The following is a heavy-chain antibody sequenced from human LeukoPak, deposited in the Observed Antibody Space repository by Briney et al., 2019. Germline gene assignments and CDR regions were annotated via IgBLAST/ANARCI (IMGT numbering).Heavy chain of an antibody. J-gene: IGHJ4*02. V-gene: IGHV3-30*03. D-gene: IGHD4-23*01. CDR2: ISYDGSNK. CDR3: ARGRPHGNDY. CDR1: GFTFSSYG. Sequence: GGSLRLSCAASGFTFSSYGMHWVRQAPGKGLEWVAVISYDGSNKYYADSVKGRFTISRDNTKNTLYLQMNSLRAEGTAVYYCARGRPHGNDYWGQGTLVTVSS.